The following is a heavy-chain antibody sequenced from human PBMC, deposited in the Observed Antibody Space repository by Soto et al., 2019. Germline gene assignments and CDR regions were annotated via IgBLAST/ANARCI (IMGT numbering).Heavy chain of an antibody. J-gene: IGHJ4*02. D-gene: IGHD3-16*02. CDR3: AKVRYEYLWGSYRSTGNFDS. Sequence: EVRLVESGGGLIQPGKSLRLSCVASGFSVSANYMTWVRQAPGKGLEWVSVIHGGGNTYYADSVEGRFTISRDDSKNIVHLQMESLRADDTAVYYCAKVRYEYLWGSYRSTGNFDSWGAGALGTVSS. V-gene: IGHV3-53*01. CDR2: IHGGGNT. CDR1: GFSVSANY.